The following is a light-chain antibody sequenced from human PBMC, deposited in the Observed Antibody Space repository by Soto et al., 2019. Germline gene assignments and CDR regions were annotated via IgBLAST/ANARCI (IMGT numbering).Light chain of an antibody. Sequence: QSVLTQPPSVSGAPGQRVTISCTGSSSYIGAGYDVHWYQQRPGTAPKLLIYANTNRPSGVPDRFTGSKSGTSASLAITGLQAEDEADYYYQSYDDSLGGHVIFGGGTKLTVL. V-gene: IGLV1-40*01. J-gene: IGLJ2*01. CDR1: SSYIGAGYD. CDR3: QSYDDSLGGHVI. CDR2: ANT.